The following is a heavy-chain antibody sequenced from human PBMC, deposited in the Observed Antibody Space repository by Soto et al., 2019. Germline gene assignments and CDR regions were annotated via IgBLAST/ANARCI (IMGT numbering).Heavy chain of an antibody. CDR2: INHSGST. D-gene: IGHD2-15*01. Sequence: SETLSLTCAVYGGSFSGYYWSWIRQPPGKGLEWIGEINHSGSTNYNPSLKSRVTISVDTSKNQFSLKLSSVTAADTAVYYCARGAPSGYLDYWGQGTLVTVSS. CDR1: GGSFSGYY. J-gene: IGHJ4*02. V-gene: IGHV4-34*01. CDR3: ARGAPSGYLDY.